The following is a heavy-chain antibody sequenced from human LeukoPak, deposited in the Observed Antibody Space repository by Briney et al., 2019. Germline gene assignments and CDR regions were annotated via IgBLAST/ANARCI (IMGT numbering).Heavy chain of an antibody. D-gene: IGHD1-7*01. V-gene: IGHV3-48*01. CDR2: ISSSSSTI. CDR1: GFTFSSYS. J-gene: IGHJ4*02. Sequence: GGSLRLSCAASGFTFSSYSMNWVRQAPGKGLEWVSYISSSSSTIYYADSVKGRFTISRDNAKNSLYLQMNSLRAEDTAVYYCAAKLPHDYWGQGTLVTVSS. CDR3: AAKLPHDY.